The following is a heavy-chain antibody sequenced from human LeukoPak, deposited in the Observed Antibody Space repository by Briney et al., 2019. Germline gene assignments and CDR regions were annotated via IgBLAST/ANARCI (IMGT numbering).Heavy chain of an antibody. CDR3: ARAYYDSSGYYSWGTNDY. CDR2: MNPNSGNT. V-gene: IGHV1-8*03. D-gene: IGHD3-22*01. J-gene: IGHJ4*02. CDR1: GYTFTSYG. Sequence: ASVKVSCKASGYTFTSYGISWVRQAPGQGLEWMGWMNPNSGNTGYAQKFQGRVTITRNTSISTAYMELSSLRSEDTAVYYCARAYYDSSGYYSWGTNDYWGQGTLVTVSS.